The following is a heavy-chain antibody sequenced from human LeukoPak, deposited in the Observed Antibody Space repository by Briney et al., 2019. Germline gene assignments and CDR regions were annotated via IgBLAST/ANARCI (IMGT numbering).Heavy chain of an antibody. V-gene: IGHV3-30*02. CDR2: IRYDGSNK. CDR1: GFTFSSYG. D-gene: IGHD1-26*01. J-gene: IGHJ3*02. Sequence: GGSLRLSCAASGFTFSSYGMHWVRQAPGKGLEWVAFIRYDGSNKYYADSVKGRFTISRDNSKNTLYLQMNSLRAEDTAVYYCAKKLKGYSGSLGDAFDIWGQGTMVTVSS. CDR3: AKKLKGYSGSLGDAFDI.